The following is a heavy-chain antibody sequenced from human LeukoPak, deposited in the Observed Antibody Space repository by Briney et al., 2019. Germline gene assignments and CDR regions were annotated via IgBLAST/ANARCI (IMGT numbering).Heavy chain of an antibody. V-gene: IGHV3-7*01. CDR1: GFTFTNYW. CDR2: IKQDRSEK. D-gene: IGHD6-13*01. J-gene: IGHJ4*02. CDR3: AQLVNDY. Sequence: GGSLRLSCAASGFTFTNYWMSWVRQAPGKGLELVANIKQDRSEKYYVDSVKGRFTISRDNAKNSLYLQMNSLRAEDTAVYYCAQLVNDYWGRGTLVTVSS.